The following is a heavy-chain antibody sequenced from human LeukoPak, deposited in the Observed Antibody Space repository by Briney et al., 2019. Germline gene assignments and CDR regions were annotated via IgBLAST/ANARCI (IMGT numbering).Heavy chain of an antibody. CDR3: ASWVSNSSGYQGNDY. CDR2: IYTSGST. D-gene: IGHD3-22*01. V-gene: IGHV4-4*07. Sequence: PSETLSLTCTVSGVSISSYYWSWIRQPAGRGLEWIGRIYTSGSTNYNPSLKSRVTMSVDTSKNQFSLKLSSVTAADTAVYYCASWVSNSSGYQGNDYWGQGTLVTVSS. CDR1: GVSISSYY. J-gene: IGHJ4*02.